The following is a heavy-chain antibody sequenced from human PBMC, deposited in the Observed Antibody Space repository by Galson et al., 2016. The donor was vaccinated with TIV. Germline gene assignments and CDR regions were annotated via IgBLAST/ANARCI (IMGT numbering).Heavy chain of an antibody. CDR3: VRGTKRGVWFDP. Sequence: TLSLTCGVSGESIGRSDYYWSWIRQNPGKGLEWIGHIYGSGSPYYNSALKRRVTMSVDTSKNQFSLKLTSMTAADTAVYYCVRGTKRGVWFDPWGQGSLVTVSS. CDR1: GESIGRSDYY. CDR2: IYGSGSP. D-gene: IGHD2-8*01. V-gene: IGHV4-31*11. J-gene: IGHJ5*02.